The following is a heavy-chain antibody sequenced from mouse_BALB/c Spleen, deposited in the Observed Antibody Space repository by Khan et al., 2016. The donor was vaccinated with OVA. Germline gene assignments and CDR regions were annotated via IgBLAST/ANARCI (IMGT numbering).Heavy chain of an antibody. J-gene: IGHJ3*01. CDR3: ASGWAAWFAY. CDR1: GYTFTDYN. CDR2: IYPGSDNT. D-gene: IGHD2-3*01. Sequence: QVQLKESGAELARPGASVKLSCKTSGYTFTDYNINWMRQRTGQGLEWIGEIYPGSDNTFYNETFRGKATLTADKSSSTAYMQLSSLTSEDSAVYFCASGWAAWFAYWGQGTLVTVSA. V-gene: IGHV1-77*01.